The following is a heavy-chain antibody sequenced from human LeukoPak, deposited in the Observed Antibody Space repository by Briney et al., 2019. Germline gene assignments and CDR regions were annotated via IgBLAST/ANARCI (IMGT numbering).Heavy chain of an antibody. J-gene: IGHJ4*02. V-gene: IGHV4-59*08. CDR1: GGSISSYY. Sequence: SETLSLTCTVSGGSISSYYWSWIRQSPGKGLEWIGYIYYRGSTSYSPSLKSRVTISVDTSKNQFSLKLRTVTAADTAVYYCAIFPLNYAEYYFDYWGQGILVTVSS. CDR2: IYYRGST. CDR3: AIFPLNYAEYYFDY. D-gene: IGHD2-2*01.